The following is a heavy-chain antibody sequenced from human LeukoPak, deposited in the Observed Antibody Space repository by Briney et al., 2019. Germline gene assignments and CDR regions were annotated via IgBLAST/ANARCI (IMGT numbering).Heavy chain of an antibody. CDR1: GYSLISYW. CDR2: IYPGDSST. J-gene: IGHJ4*02. V-gene: IGHV5-51*01. CDR3: ALAATGPYYFDY. Sequence: GESLKISCKASGYSLISYWIGWVRQMPGKGLEWMGIIYPGDSSTRYSPSFQGQVTISADKSIRTAHLQWSSLKASDAAMYYCALAATGPYYFDYWGQGTLVTVSS. D-gene: IGHD3-3*02.